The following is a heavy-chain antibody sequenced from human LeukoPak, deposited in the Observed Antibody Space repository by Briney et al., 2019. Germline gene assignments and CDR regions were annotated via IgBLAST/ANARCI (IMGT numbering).Heavy chain of an antibody. CDR3: ARWGLYGGNNGLVY. J-gene: IGHJ4*02. CDR1: RYTFTNYA. Sequence: ASLKVSCKASRYTFTNYAINWVRLAPGQGLEWVGWISDYNGKNHYAQQFQATVTMTTDTSTTTDTSTSTTNMELMSLTSDDTAMYYCARWGLYGGNNGLVYWGQEAQLTVS. CDR2: ISDYNGKN. D-gene: IGHD4-23*01. V-gene: IGHV1-18*01.